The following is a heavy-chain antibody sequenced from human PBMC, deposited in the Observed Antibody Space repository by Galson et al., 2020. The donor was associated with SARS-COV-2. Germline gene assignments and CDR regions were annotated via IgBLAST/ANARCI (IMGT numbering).Heavy chain of an antibody. Sequence: SETLSLTCAVSGGSISSGGYSWSCIRQPPGKGLEWIGYIYYSGSTYYNPSLKSRVTISVDTSKNQFSLKLSSVTAADTAVYYCARAGMGQWRALWHWGQGTLVTVSS. CDR3: ARAGMGQWRALWH. CDR2: IYYSGST. V-gene: IGHV4-30-4*07. D-gene: IGHD6-19*01. CDR1: GGSISSGGYS. J-gene: IGHJ1*01.